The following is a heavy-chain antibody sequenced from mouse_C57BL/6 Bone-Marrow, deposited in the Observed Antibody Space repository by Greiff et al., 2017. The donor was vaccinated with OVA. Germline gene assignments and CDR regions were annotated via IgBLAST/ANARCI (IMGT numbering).Heavy chain of an antibody. D-gene: IGHD1-1*01. V-gene: IGHV1-76*01. CDR2: IYPGSGNT. CDR1: GYTFTDYY. J-gene: IGHJ3*01. Sequence: QVQLQQSGAELVRPGASVKLSCKASGYTFTDYYINWVKQRPGQGLEWIARIYPGSGNTYYNEKFKGKATLTAEKSSSTAYMQLSSLTSEDSAVYVCARGSSYGWFAYWGQGTLVTVSA. CDR3: ARGSSYGWFAY.